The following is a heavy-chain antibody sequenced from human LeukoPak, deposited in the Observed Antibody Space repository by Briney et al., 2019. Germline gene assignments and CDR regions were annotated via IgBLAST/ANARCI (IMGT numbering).Heavy chain of an antibody. V-gene: IGHV4-4*08. CDR2: IYTSGST. J-gene: IGHJ3*02. CDR3: ASSSWTRAFDI. D-gene: IGHD6-13*01. CDR1: GGSISSYY. Sequence: SETLSLTCTVSGGSISSYYWSWIRQPPGKGLEWIGYIYTSGSTNYNPSLKSRVTISVDTSKNQFSLKLSSVTAADTAVYYCASSSWTRAFDIWGQGTMVTVSS.